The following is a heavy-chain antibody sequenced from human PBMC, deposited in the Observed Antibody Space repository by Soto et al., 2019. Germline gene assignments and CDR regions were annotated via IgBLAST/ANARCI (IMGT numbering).Heavy chain of an antibody. J-gene: IGHJ6*02. V-gene: IGHV4-34*01. D-gene: IGHD2-2*01. CDR3: ARGGARYCSSTSCYRGYYYYGMDV. CDR1: GGSFSGYY. CDR2: INHRGST. Sequence: QVQLQQWGAGLLKPSETLSLTCAVYGGSFSGYYWSWIRQPPGKGLEWIGEINHRGSTNYNPSLKSRLTISVDTSKTQFSLKLSSVTAADTAVYYCARGGARYCSSTSCYRGYYYYGMDVWGQGTTVTVSS.